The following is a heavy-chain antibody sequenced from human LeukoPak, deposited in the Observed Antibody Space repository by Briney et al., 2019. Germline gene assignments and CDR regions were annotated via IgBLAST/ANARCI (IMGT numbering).Heavy chain of an antibody. Sequence: AEPLSLPCTVSGGPMKIYHWIWTRNPPGRALEWMGYIYYSASTNYNPSLKSPVTISIYTSKNQFSLELSSVTAADTAVYYCARQFYAGTSPDYWGQGTLVTVSS. CDR2: IYYSAST. J-gene: IGHJ4*02. V-gene: IGHV4-59*08. D-gene: IGHD1-7*01. CDR3: ARQFYAGTSPDY. CDR1: GGPMKIYH.